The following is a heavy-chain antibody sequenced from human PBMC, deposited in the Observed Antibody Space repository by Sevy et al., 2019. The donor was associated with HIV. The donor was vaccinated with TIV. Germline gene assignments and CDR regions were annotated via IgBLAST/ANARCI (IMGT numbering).Heavy chain of an antibody. Sequence: ASVKVSCKASGYTFTGYYMHWVRQAPGQGLEWMGWINPNSGGTNYAQKFQGRVTMTRDTSISKAYMELSRLRSDDTAVYYCARVNGRGCSSTSCYTNGARYYGMDVWGQGTTVTVSS. CDR1: GYTFTGYY. J-gene: IGHJ6*02. D-gene: IGHD2-2*02. CDR2: INPNSGGT. CDR3: ARVNGRGCSSTSCYTNGARYYGMDV. V-gene: IGHV1-2*02.